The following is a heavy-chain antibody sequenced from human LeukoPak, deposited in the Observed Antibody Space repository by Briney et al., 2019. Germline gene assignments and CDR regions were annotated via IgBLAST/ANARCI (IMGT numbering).Heavy chain of an antibody. Sequence: AGGSLRLSCAASGFTFSDYYMSWIRQAPGKGLEWVSTISGSGGSTYYPDSVKGRFIISRDDSKNMLFLQMNSLRAEDTAIYYCAKVQAPDSSGFYCYYDYWGQGTLVSVSS. CDR3: AKVQAPDSSGFYCYYDY. J-gene: IGHJ4*03. D-gene: IGHD3-22*01. V-gene: IGHV3-23*01. CDR1: GFTFSDYY. CDR2: ISGSGGST.